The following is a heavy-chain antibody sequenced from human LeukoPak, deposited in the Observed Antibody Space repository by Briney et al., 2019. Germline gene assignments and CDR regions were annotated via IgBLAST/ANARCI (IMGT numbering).Heavy chain of an antibody. CDR1: GYTFTSYA. Sequence: ASVKVSCKASGYTFTSYAMHWVRQAPGQRLEWMGWINAGNGNTKYPQKFQGRVTITRDTSASTAYMELSSLRSEDTAVYYCASDNRGFDPWGQGTLVTVSS. D-gene: IGHD1-14*01. V-gene: IGHV1-3*01. CDR3: ASDNRGFDP. J-gene: IGHJ5*02. CDR2: INAGNGNT.